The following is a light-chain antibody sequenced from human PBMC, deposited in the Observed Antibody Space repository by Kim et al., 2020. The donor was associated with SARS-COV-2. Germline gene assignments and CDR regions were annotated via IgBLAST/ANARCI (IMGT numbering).Light chain of an antibody. CDR3: QHYESLPPYT. CDR2: DAS. Sequence: DIQVTQSPSSLSASVGDRVTITCQASQDITNHLNWYQRKPGQAPKVLIYDASNLDTGVPSRFSGSGSGTHFTLTISSLQLEDAATYFCQHYESLPPYTLGQGTKLEI. V-gene: IGKV1-33*01. CDR1: QDITNH. J-gene: IGKJ2*01.